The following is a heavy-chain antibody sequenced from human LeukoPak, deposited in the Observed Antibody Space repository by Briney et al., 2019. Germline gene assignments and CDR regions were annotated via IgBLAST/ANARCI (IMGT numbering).Heavy chain of an antibody. V-gene: IGHV4-31*03. D-gene: IGHD5-18*01. CDR1: GGSISSGGYY. CDR2: NYYSGNT. CDR3: ARAGGRGFGYGRLDS. J-gene: IGHJ4*02. Sequence: PSETLSLTCTVSGGSISSGGYYWSWVRQHPGKGLEWIGYNYYSGNTYYNPSLKSRVIISVDTSKNQSSLKLTSVTAADTAVYYCARAGGRGFGYGRLDSWGQGTLVTVSS.